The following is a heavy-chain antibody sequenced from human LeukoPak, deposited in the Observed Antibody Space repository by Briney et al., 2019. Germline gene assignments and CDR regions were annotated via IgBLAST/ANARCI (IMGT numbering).Heavy chain of an antibody. CDR1: GGSISSYY. CDR2: IYYSGST. D-gene: IGHD6-13*01. CDR3: AREVIAAAGPLDV. J-gene: IGHJ6*04. Sequence: SETLSLTCTVSGGSISSYYWSWIRQPPGKGLEWIGYIYYSGSTNYNPSLKSRVTISVDTSKNQFSLKLSSVTAADTAVYYCAREVIAAAGPLDVWGKGTTVTVSS. V-gene: IGHV4-59*01.